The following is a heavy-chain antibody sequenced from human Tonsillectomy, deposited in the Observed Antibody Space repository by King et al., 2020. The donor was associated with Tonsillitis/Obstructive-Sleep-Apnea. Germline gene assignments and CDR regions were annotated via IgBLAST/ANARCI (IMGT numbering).Heavy chain of an antibody. Sequence: VQLVESGGGLVQPGGSLRLSCAASGFTFSSYAMNWVRQAPGKGLEWVSAISGSGGSTYYADSVKGRFTISRDNSKNTLYLQMNSLRAEDTAIYYCANLGENWNYTGWHYFDYWGQGTLVTVSS. J-gene: IGHJ4*02. CDR2: ISGSGGST. CDR3: ANLGENWNYTGWHYFDY. D-gene: IGHD1-7*01. CDR1: GFTFSSYA. V-gene: IGHV3-23*04.